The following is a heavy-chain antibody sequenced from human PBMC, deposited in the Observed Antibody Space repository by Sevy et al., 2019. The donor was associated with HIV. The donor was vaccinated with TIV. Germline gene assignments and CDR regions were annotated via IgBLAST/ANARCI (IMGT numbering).Heavy chain of an antibody. D-gene: IGHD4-17*01. Sequence: SETLSLTCAVSGVSISSGAYSSNWIRQPPGKGLEWIGYIYHTGNTYYNPSLKSRITISLDRSKNQFSLRRSSVTAADTAVYFCARDGGTMTTPGSFDIWGQGTMVTVSS. CDR1: GVSISSGAYS. V-gene: IGHV4-30-2*01. CDR2: IYHTGNT. J-gene: IGHJ3*02. CDR3: ARDGGTMTTPGSFDI.